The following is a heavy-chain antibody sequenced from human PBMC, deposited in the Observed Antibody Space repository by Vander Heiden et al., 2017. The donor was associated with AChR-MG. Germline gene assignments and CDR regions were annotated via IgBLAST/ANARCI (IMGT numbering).Heavy chain of an antibody. Sequence: EVQLVESGGGLVKAGGSVRLSCAASGFTFSSYSMNWVRPAPGKGLEWFSSISSSSSYLYYDDSVKGRFTISGDNAKNSLYLQMNSLRAEDTAVYYCARSAGYSYVQPFDYLGQGTLVTVSS. CDR1: GFTFSSYS. CDR2: ISSSSSYL. V-gene: IGHV3-21*01. D-gene: IGHD5-18*01. CDR3: ARSAGYSYVQPFDY. J-gene: IGHJ4*02.